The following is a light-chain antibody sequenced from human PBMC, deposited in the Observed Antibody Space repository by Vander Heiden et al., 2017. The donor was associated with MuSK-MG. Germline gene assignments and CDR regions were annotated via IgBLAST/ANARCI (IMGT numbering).Light chain of an antibody. V-gene: IGKV2-24*01. Sequence: DIVMTQTPLSSPVTLGQPASISCRSSESLVHSDGNTYLSWLHQRPGQPPRPLIYKISNRFSGVPDRFSGSGAGTDFTLKISRVEAEDVGVYYFMQDTQSWTFGQGTKLEI. CDR2: KIS. CDR1: ESLVHSDGNTY. J-gene: IGKJ1*01. CDR3: MQDTQSWT.